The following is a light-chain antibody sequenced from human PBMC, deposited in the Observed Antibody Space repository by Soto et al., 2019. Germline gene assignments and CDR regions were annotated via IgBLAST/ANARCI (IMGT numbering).Light chain of an antibody. V-gene: IGKV1-33*01. Sequence: EIQMTQSPSSLSASLGDRVTITCQASQDINDYSNWYQQKPGKAPRLLIYGASFLEVGVPSRFSGSGSGTHFTLPIRRLQPEDVATYYCQQYDSLPYTFGQGTRLEIK. CDR2: GAS. CDR1: QDINDY. CDR3: QQYDSLPYT. J-gene: IGKJ2*01.